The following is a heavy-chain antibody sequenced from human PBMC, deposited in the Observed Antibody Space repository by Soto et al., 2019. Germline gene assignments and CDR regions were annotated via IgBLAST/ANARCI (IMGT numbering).Heavy chain of an antibody. D-gene: IGHD1-1*01. V-gene: IGHV3-53*01. Sequence: PGWSLRLSCSASGFNVSNNYMTWLRQAPGKGLEWVSVIYTGGSTYYAASVKGRSSISRDSSKNMVFLHMNSLRVEDTAVYYCARATRYFGSFDSWGQGTLVTVSS. CDR2: IYTGGST. CDR3: ARATRYFGSFDS. J-gene: IGHJ4*02. CDR1: GFNVSNNY.